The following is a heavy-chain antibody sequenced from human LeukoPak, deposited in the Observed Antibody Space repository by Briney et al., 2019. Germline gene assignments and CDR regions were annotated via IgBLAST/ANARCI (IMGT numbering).Heavy chain of an antibody. CDR3: ARRPIAAAGANDY. CDR2: IIPILGIA. CDR1: GYTFTSYG. Sequence: ASVKVSCKASGYTFTSYGISWVRQAPGQGLEWMGRIIPILGIANYAQKFQGRVTITADKSTSTAYMELSSLRSEDTAVYYCARRPIAAAGANDYWGQGTLVTVSS. V-gene: IGHV1-69*04. D-gene: IGHD6-13*01. J-gene: IGHJ4*02.